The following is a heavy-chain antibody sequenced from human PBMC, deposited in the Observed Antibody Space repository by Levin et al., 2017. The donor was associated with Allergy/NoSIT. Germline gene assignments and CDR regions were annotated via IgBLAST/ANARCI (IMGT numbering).Heavy chain of an antibody. J-gene: IGHJ3*02. V-gene: IGHV3-48*02. CDR2: ISTISYLSSSGTTI. D-gene: IGHD4-23*01. Sequence: PGGSLRLSCAASGFSFSSYSMNWVRQAPGKGLEWISYISTISYLSSSGTTISYADSVKGRFTISRDNAKNSLYLQMDSLRDEDTAVYYCARDRWAATGGFDIWGQGTMVTVSS. CDR3: ARDRWAATGGFDI. CDR1: GFSFSSYS.